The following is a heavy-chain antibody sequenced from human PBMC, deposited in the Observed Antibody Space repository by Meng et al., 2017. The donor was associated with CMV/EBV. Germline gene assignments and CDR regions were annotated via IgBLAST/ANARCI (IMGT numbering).Heavy chain of an antibody. CDR2: IYSGGST. V-gene: IGHV3-66*02. Sequence: LSLTCAASGFTVSSNYMSWVRQAPGKGLEWVSVIYSGGSTYYADSVKGRFTISRDNSKNTLYLQMNSLRAEDTAVYYCARDIHDAFDIWGQGTMVTVSS. J-gene: IGHJ3*02. CDR1: GFTVSSNY. D-gene: IGHD2-15*01. CDR3: ARDIHDAFDI.